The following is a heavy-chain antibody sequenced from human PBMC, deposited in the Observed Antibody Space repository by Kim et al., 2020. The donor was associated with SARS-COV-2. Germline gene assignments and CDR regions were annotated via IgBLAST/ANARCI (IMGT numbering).Heavy chain of an antibody. D-gene: IGHD3-22*01. Sequence: GSGKSRFTISRENAKNSLYLQQNSRRAGDTAVYYCARAYYDSSGYYSYFDYWGQGTLVTVSS. J-gene: IGHJ4*02. CDR3: ARAYYDSSGYYSYFDY. V-gene: IGHV3-13*01.